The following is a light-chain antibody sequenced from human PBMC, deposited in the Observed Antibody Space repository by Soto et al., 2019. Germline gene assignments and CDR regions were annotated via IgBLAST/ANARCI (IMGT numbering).Light chain of an antibody. CDR2: EVS. Sequence: QSVLTQPASVSGSPGQSITISCTGTISDLGGYNYVSWYQQHPGKAPKLMIYEVSNRPSGVSNRFSASKSGKTASLTISGLQYEDEADYYGSAYTSTNTLVFGGGTKLTVL. CDR1: ISDLGGYNY. J-gene: IGLJ3*02. CDR3: SAYTSTNTLV. V-gene: IGLV2-14*01.